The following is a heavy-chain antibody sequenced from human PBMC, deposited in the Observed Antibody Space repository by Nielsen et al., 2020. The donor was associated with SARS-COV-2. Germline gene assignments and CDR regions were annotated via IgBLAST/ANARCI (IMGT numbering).Heavy chain of an antibody. V-gene: IGHV3-48*02. D-gene: IGHD5/OR15-5a*01. CDR1: GFALSAHG. CDR2: IRMSDGAT. CDR3: AKELEVCCHYMDV. Sequence: GESLKISCPASGFALSAHGMDWVRQVPGRGLEWLAHIRMSDGATQYADSVRGRFTISRDNAKNSLYLQMNSLRDEDTAVYFCAKELEVCCHYMDVWGKGTTVTVSS. J-gene: IGHJ6*03.